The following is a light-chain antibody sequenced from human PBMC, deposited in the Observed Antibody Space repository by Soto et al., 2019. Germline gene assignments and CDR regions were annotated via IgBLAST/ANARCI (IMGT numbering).Light chain of an antibody. Sequence: QSALTQPASVSGSPGQSITICCTGTSSDIGAYNYVSWYQQHPGKAPKLMIYDVNIRPSGVSNRFSGSKSGNTASLTISGLQAEDEADYYCTSWTTSTTMIFGGGTKVTVL. CDR2: DVN. CDR1: SSDIGAYNY. J-gene: IGLJ2*01. CDR3: TSWTTSTTMI. V-gene: IGLV2-14*03.